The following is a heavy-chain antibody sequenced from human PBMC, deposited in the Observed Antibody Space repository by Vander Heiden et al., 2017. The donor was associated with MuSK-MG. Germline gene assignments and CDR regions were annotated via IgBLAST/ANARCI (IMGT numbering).Heavy chain of an antibody. CDR3: ARHRVEAYSGYYYMDV. D-gene: IGHD6-13*01. CDR1: GGSISSNSYY. V-gene: IGHV4-39*01. J-gene: IGHJ6*03. CDR2: LYYRGST. Sequence: QLQLQESGPGLVKPSETLSLTCTVSGGSISSNSYYWAWIRQPPGKGLEWIGSLYYRGSTYINPSRNSQVTISADTSKNQFSLKLSSVTAADTAVYYCARHRVEAYSGYYYMDVWGQGTTVTVSS.